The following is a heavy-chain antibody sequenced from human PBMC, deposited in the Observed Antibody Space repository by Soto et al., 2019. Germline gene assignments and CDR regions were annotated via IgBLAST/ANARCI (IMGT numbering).Heavy chain of an antibody. J-gene: IGHJ4*02. V-gene: IGHV3-9*01. CDR1: GFTFDDYA. D-gene: IGHD4-17*01. Sequence: EVQLVESGGGLVQPGRYLRRSCAASGFTFDDYAMHWVRQAPGKGLEWVSGISGNSGSKGYVDSVKGRFTISRDNAKNSLYLPMNSLRAADTALYYCAKDWRSDYQQPVIDCWGQGTLDTVSS. CDR3: AKDWRSDYQQPVIDC. CDR2: ISGNSGSK.